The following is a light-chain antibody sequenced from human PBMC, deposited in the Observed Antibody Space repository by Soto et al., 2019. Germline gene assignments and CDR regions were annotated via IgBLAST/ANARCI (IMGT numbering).Light chain of an antibody. Sequence: QSALTQPPSVSGSPGQSVTISCTGTSRDVGAYDYVSWYQQHPGKAPKLISYDVSQRPSGVPDRFAGSKSGNTASLTISGLQAEDEADYYCCSYAGSYILEVFGGGTKLTVL. CDR3: CSYAGSYILEV. CDR2: DVS. J-gene: IGLJ2*01. V-gene: IGLV2-11*01. CDR1: SRDVGAYDY.